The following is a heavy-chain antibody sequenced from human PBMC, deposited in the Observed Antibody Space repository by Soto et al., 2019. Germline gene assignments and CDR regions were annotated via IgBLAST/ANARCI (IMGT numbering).Heavy chain of an antibody. CDR2: TSNDESIK. CDR1: GFTFSNYV. V-gene: IGHV3-30*03. Sequence: QVQLVESGGGVVQPGTSLRLSCAASGFTFSNYVMHWVRQAPGKGLEWVAVTSNDESIKVYPDPVKGRFTISRDNSKNILYLQMNSLRPEDTAVYYCAREDKSSGYAGTFQHWGQGTLVTVSS. D-gene: IGHD3-22*01. CDR3: AREDKSSGYAGTFQH. J-gene: IGHJ1*01.